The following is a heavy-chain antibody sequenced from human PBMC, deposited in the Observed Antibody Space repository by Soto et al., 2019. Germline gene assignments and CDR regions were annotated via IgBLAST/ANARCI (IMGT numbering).Heavy chain of an antibody. Sequence: EASVKVSCKASGYTFTGYYMHWVRRAPGQGLEWMGWIIPNSGGTNYAQKFQGRVTITADESTRTAYMELSSLRSEDTAVYYCARGPGDGNRHDYRNPPPWYYYYGMDVWGQGTTVTVSS. CDR1: GYTFTGYY. CDR2: IIPNSGGT. CDR3: ARGPGDGNRHDYRNPPPWYYYYGMDV. J-gene: IGHJ6*02. V-gene: IGHV1-2*02. D-gene: IGHD4-4*01.